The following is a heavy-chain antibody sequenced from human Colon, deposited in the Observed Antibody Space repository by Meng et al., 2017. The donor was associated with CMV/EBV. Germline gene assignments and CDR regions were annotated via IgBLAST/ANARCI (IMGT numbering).Heavy chain of an antibody. J-gene: IGHJ4*02. CDR1: GFTFSSYS. V-gene: IGHV3-21*01. D-gene: IGHD6-13*01. CDR3: ARDIGSSWYRYLDY. Sequence: GGSLRLSCAASGFTFSSYSMNWVRQAPGKGLEWVSSISSSSNYIYYADSVKGRFTISRDNAKNSLYLQMNSLRAEDTAVYYCARDIGSSWYRYLDYWGQGTLVTVSS. CDR2: ISSSSNYI.